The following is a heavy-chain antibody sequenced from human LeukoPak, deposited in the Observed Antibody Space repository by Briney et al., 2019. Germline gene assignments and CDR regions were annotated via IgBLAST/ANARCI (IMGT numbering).Heavy chain of an antibody. V-gene: IGHV3-48*04. CDR3: ARTPGSSYYDSSGIPGPPFDY. D-gene: IGHD3-22*01. Sequence: PGGSLRLSCAASGFTFSSYSMNWVRQAPGKGLEWVSYISSSSSTIYYADSVKGRFTISRDNAKNSLYLQMNSLRAEDTAVYYCARTPGSSYYDSSGIPGPPFDYWGQGTLVTVSS. J-gene: IGHJ4*02. CDR2: ISSSSSTI. CDR1: GFTFSSYS.